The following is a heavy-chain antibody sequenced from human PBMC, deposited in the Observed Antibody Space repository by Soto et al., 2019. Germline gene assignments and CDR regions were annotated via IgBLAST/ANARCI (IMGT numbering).Heavy chain of an antibody. CDR2: INPNSGGT. CDR1: GEGLEGNY. D-gene: IGHD2-15*01. J-gene: IGHJ1*01. CDR3: ARGGGCSGGSCPSQH. V-gene: IGHV1-2*04. Sequence: GASVEPCCEECGEGLEGNYRRWVRQDNGQGLEWMGRINPNSGGTNYAQKFQGWVTMTRDTSISTVYMELSRLRSDDTAVYYCARGGGCSGGSCPSQHWGQGTLVTVSS.